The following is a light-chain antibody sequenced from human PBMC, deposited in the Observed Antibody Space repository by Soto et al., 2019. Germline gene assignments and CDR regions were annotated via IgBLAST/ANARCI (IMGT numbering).Light chain of an antibody. CDR3: EQFNNSPHT. J-gene: IGKJ4*02. V-gene: IGKV3-15*01. Sequence: EILVTKAPATPSVSLGERTTLSCRPRQKVSSNLAWYQQNRGQAPRLLIYGASTRATGIPARFSGCGSGTEFTLTVSSLYSYDIAVAYCEQFNNSPHTFGTGSK. CDR1: QKVSSN. CDR2: GAS.